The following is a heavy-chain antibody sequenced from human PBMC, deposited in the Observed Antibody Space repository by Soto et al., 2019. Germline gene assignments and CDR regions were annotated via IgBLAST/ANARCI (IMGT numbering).Heavy chain of an antibody. CDR1: GYTFTSYG. CDR3: ARDREVTTIRYWYYYGMDV. Sequence: QVQLVQSGAEVKKPGASVKVSCKASGYTFTSYGISWVRQAPGQGLEWMGWISAYNGNTNYAQKLQGRVAMTTDSSTRPAYMELRSLRSDDTAVYYCARDREVTTIRYWYYYGMDVWGQGTTVTVSS. V-gene: IGHV1-18*01. D-gene: IGHD5-12*01. J-gene: IGHJ6*02. CDR2: ISAYNGNT.